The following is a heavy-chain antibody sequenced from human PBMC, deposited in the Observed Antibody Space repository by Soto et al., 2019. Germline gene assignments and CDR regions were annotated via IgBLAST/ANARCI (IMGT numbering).Heavy chain of an antibody. D-gene: IGHD3-10*01. J-gene: IGHJ6*01. CDR3: VRPGIGFLHGLVDV. V-gene: IGHV4-59*08. CDR2: VYDTWST. CDR1: SGPSKSHN. Sequence: QVQVQQSGPGLVKPSETLSLTCTVSSGPSKSHNWGWIRQPPGRGLEWIGYVYDTWSTSYNPSLKTXVXXSAGTSPTRSSRTWRFVTAADTAVYYCVRPGIGFLHGLVDVWGQGTTVIVSS.